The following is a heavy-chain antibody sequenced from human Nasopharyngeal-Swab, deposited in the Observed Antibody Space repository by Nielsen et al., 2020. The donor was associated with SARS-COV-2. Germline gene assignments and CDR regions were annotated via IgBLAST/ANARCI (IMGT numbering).Heavy chain of an antibody. Sequence: SETLSLTCTVSGGSVSSGSYYWSWIRQPPGKGLEWIGYIYYSGSTNYNPSLKSRVTISVDTSKNQFSLKLSSVTAADTAVYYCARSNYDFWSGYYSLGWFDPWGQGTLVTVSS. V-gene: IGHV4-61*01. CDR1: GGSVSSGSYY. D-gene: IGHD3-3*01. CDR3: ARSNYDFWSGYYSLGWFDP. CDR2: IYYSGST. J-gene: IGHJ5*02.